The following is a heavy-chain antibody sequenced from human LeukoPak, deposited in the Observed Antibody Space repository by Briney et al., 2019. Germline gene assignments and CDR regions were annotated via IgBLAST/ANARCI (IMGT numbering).Heavy chain of an antibody. J-gene: IGHJ4*02. V-gene: IGHV3-23*01. CDR2: NSGSST. CDR3: AKEVSNSDSGDRFDY. D-gene: IGHD7-27*01. Sequence: GGSLRLSCAASGFTFSNYGMSWVRQAPGKGLEWVSSNSGSSTYYADSAKGRFTISRDSSKNTVYLQMNSLRAEDTALYYCAKEVSNSDSGDRFDYWGQGTLVTVSS. CDR1: GFTFSNYG.